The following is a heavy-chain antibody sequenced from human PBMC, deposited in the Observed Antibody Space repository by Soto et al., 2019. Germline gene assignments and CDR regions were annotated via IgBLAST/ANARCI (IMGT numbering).Heavy chain of an antibody. V-gene: IGHV3-30*18. CDR1: GFTFSSYG. D-gene: IGHD1-26*01. CDR2: ISYDGSNK. J-gene: IGHJ4*02. Sequence: PGGSLRLSCAASGFTFSSYGMHWVRQAPGKGLEWVAVISYDGSNKYYADSVKGRFTISRDNSKNTLYLQMNSLRAEDTAVYYCAKEGGSYLRYYFDYWGQGTLVTSPQ. CDR3: AKEGGSYLRYYFDY.